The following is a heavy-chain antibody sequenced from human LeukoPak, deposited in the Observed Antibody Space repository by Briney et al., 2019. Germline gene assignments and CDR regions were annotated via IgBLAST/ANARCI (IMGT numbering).Heavy chain of an antibody. V-gene: IGHV5-10-1*01. CDR1: GYSFPSYW. D-gene: IGHD6-6*01. J-gene: IGHJ4*02. CDR2: IDASGSYT. Sequence: GESLKISCKGSGYSFPSYWITWVRQMPGKGLEWMGTIDASGSYTSYSPSFQGHVTFSVDKSISTAYLQWRSLRASDTAMYYCARQGYSSASRPDFWGQGTLVTVSS. CDR3: ARQGYSSASRPDF.